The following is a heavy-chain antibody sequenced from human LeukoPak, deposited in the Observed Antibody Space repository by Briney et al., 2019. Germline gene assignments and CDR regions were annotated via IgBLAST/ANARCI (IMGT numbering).Heavy chain of an antibody. D-gene: IGHD1-26*01. J-gene: IGHJ4*02. CDR2: NYYSGST. V-gene: IGHV4-59*01. CDR1: GGSISSYY. Sequence: PSETLSLTCTVSGGSISSYYWSWIRQPPGKGLEWIGYNYYSGSTNYNPSLKSRVTISVDTSKNQFSLKLSSVTAADTAVYYCARDLGADYFDYWGQGTLVTVSS. CDR3: ARDLGADYFDY.